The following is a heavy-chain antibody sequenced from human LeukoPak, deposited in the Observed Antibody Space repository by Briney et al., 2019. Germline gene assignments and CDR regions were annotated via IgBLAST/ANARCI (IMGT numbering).Heavy chain of an antibody. V-gene: IGHV4-34*01. J-gene: IGHJ6*04. Sequence: SETLSLTCAVYGGSFSGYYWSWVRQPPGKGLEWIGEINHSGSTNYNPSLKSRVTISVDTSKNQSSLKLSSVTAADTAVYYCARGRITMVRGVGGYYYYGMDVWGKGTTVTVSS. D-gene: IGHD3-10*01. CDR1: GGSFSGYY. CDR2: INHSGST. CDR3: ARGRITMVRGVGGYYYYGMDV.